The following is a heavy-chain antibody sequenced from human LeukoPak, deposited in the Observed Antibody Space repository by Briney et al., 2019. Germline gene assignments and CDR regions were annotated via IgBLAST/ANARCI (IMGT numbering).Heavy chain of an antibody. J-gene: IGHJ6*03. D-gene: IGHD1-26*01. CDR1: GGSISSYY. Sequence: PSETLSLTCTVSGGSISSYYWSWIRQPPGKGLEWIGYIYTSGSTNYNPSLKSRVTISVDTSKNQFSLKLSSVTAADTAVYYCASTRRTHYYYYYMDVWGKGTTVTVSS. V-gene: IGHV4-4*09. CDR2: IYTSGST. CDR3: ASTRRTHYYYYYMDV.